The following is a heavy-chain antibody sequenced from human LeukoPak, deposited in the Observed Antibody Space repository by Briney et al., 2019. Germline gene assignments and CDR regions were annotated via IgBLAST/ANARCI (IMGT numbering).Heavy chain of an antibody. CDR1: GFTFSSYA. J-gene: IGHJ5*02. V-gene: IGHV3-30-3*01. CDR3: ASGIDHWFDP. Sequence: GGSLRLSCAASGFTFSSYAMHWVRQAPGKGLEWVAVISYDGSNKYYADSVKGRFTISRDNSKKTLYLQMHSLRAEDTAVYYCASGIDHWFDPWGQGTLVTVSS. CDR2: ISYDGSNK. D-gene: IGHD1-26*01.